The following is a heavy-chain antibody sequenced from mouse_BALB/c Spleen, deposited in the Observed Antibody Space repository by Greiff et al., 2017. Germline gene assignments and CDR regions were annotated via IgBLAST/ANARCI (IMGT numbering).Heavy chain of an antibody. J-gene: IGHJ4*01. V-gene: IGHV2-6-7*01. CDR3: ARGGLRDYYAMDY. D-gene: IGHD2-4*01. CDR1: GFSLTGYG. Sequence: QVQLKESGPGLVAPSQSLSITCTVSGFSLTGYGVNWVRQPPGKGLEWLGMIWGDGSTDYNSALKSRLSISKDNSKSQVFLKMNSLQTDDTARYYCARGGLRDYYAMDYWGQGTSVTVSS. CDR2: IWGDGST.